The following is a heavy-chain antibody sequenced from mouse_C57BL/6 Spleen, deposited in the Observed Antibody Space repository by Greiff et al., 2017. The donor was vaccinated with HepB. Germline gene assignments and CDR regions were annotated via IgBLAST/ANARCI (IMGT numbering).Heavy chain of an antibody. V-gene: IGHV5-9-1*02. CDR2: ISSGGDYI. J-gene: IGHJ3*01. D-gene: IGHD2-4*01. Sequence: EVKLMESGEGLVKPGGSLKLSCAASGFTFSSYAMSWVRQTPEKRLEWVAYISSGGDYIYYADTVKGRFTISRDNARNTLYLQMSSLKSEDTAMYYCTPYDDDGGFAYWGQGTLVTVSA. CDR3: TPYDDDGGFAY. CDR1: GFTFSSYA.